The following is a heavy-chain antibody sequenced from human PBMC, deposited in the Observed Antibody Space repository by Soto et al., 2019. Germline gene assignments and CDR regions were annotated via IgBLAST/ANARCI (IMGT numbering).Heavy chain of an antibody. Sequence: ASVKVSCKASGYSFTDYHIHWVRQAPGQGLEWLGRINPKSGGASTAQKFQGWVTMTTDTSISTASMELTRLTSDDTAIYYCARGDSTDCSNGVCSFFYNHDMDVWGQGTTVTVSS. CDR1: GYSFTDYH. D-gene: IGHD2-8*01. V-gene: IGHV1-2*04. J-gene: IGHJ6*02. CDR2: INPKSGGA. CDR3: ARGDSTDCSNGVCSFFYNHDMDV.